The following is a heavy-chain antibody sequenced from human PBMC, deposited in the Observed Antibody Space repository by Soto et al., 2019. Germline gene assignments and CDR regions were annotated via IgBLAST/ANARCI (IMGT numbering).Heavy chain of an antibody. J-gene: IGHJ6*02. CDR3: ARDPAPVKIAARSKTYYYYGMDV. Sequence: QVQLVQSGAEVKKPGSSVKVSCKASGGTFSSYAISWVRQAPGQGLEWMGGIIPIFGTANYAQKFQGRVTITADESTSKAYMELSSLRSEDTAVYYCARDPAPVKIAARSKTYYYYGMDVWGQGTTVTVSS. V-gene: IGHV1-69*01. CDR1: GGTFSSYA. D-gene: IGHD6-6*01. CDR2: IIPIFGTA.